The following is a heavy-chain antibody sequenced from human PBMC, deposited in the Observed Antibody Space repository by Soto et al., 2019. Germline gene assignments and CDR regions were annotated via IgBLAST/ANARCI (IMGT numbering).Heavy chain of an antibody. CDR1: GGSISSYY. D-gene: IGHD3-10*01. V-gene: IGHV4-59*08. Sequence: PSETLSLTCTVSGGSISSYYWSWIRQPPGKGLEWIGYIYYRGSTNYNPSLKSRVTISVDTSKNQCSLKLSSVTAADTAVYYCARHSLGVRGVISLVSYYYYYMDVWGKGTTVTVSS. J-gene: IGHJ6*03. CDR2: IYYRGST. CDR3: ARHSLGVRGVISLVSYYYYYMDV.